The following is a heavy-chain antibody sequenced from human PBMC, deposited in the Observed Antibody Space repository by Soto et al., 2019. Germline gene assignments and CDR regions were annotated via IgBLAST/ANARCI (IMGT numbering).Heavy chain of an antibody. V-gene: IGHV1-3*01. CDR2: INAGNGNT. D-gene: IGHD1-26*01. J-gene: IGHJ6*02. Sequence: ASVKVSCKASGYTFTSYAMHWVRQAPGQRLEWMGWINAGNGNTKYSQKFQGRVTITRDTSASTAYMELSSLRSEDTAVYYCARDQSVKWELQWGIYGMDVWGQGTTVTVSS. CDR1: GYTFTSYA. CDR3: ARDQSVKWELQWGIYGMDV.